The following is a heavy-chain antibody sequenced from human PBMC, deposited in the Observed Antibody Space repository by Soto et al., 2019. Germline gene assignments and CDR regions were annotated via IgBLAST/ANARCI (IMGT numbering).Heavy chain of an antibody. CDR1: GFTFDDYA. CDR3: AKAKLRYFAWSPFDY. D-gene: IGHD3-9*01. J-gene: IGHJ4*02. CDR2: ISWNSGNI. V-gene: IGHV3-9*01. Sequence: EVQLVECGGGLVQPGRSLRLSCAASGFTFDDYAMHWVRQAPGKGLEWVSGISWNSGNIAYADSVKGRFTISRDNAKNSLYLQMNSLRAEDTALYYCAKAKLRYFAWSPFDYWGQATLVTVPS.